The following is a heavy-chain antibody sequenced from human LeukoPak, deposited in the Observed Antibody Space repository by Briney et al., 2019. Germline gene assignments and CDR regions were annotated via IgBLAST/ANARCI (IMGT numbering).Heavy chain of an antibody. CDR3: ARGRTRRQLWFDY. V-gene: IGHV4-34*01. D-gene: IGHD5-18*01. CDR1: GGSFSGYY. Sequence: SETLSLTCAVYGGSFSGYYWSWIRQPPGKGLEWIGEINHSGSTNYNPSLKSRVTISVDTSKNQFSLKLGSVTAADTAVYYCARGRTRRQLWFDYWGQGTLVTVSS. J-gene: IGHJ4*02. CDR2: INHSGST.